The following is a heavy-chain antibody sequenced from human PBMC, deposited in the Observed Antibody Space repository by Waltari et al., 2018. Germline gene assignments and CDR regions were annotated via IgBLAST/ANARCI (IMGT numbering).Heavy chain of an antibody. CDR1: GFTFDDYA. CDR2: ISWNSGSI. V-gene: IGHV3-9*01. CDR3: AKDKSPSIAAADFNFDY. J-gene: IGHJ4*02. D-gene: IGHD6-13*01. Sequence: EVQLVESGGGLVQPGRSLRLSCAASGFTFDDYAMHWVRQAPGKGLEWVSGISWNSGSIGYADSGKGRFTISRDNAKNSLYLQMNSLRAEDTALYYCAKDKSPSIAAADFNFDYWGQGTLVTVSS.